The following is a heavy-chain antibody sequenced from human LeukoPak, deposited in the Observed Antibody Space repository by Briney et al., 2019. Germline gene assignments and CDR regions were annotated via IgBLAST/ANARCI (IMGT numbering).Heavy chain of an antibody. D-gene: IGHD2/OR15-2a*01. V-gene: IGHV1-2*02. Sequence: ASAKVSCKASGYTFTGYYMHWVRQAPGQGLEWMGWINPDSGGTNNAQKFQGRVTMTRDTSIGTAYMELSRLRSDDTAVYYCARTFYDTLDSDAFDFWGQGTMVIVSS. CDR3: ARTFYDTLDSDAFDF. J-gene: IGHJ3*01. CDR1: GYTFTGYY. CDR2: INPDSGGT.